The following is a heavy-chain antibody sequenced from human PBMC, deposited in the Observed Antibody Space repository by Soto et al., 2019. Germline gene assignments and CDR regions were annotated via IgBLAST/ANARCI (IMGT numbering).Heavy chain of an antibody. J-gene: IGHJ6*02. Sequence: GASVQVSCKASGYTFTSYYMHWVRQAPGQGLEWMGIINPSGGSTSYAQKFQGRVTMTRDTSTSTVYMELSSLRSEDTAVYYCARDHKAGGYGMDVWGQGTTVTVSS. CDR1: GYTFTSYY. V-gene: IGHV1-46*01. CDR3: ARDHKAGGYGMDV. D-gene: IGHD3-16*01. CDR2: INPSGGST.